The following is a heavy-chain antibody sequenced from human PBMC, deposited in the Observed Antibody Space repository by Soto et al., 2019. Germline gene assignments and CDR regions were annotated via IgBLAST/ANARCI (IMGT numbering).Heavy chain of an antibody. CDR1: GGSITIDHYH. CDR3: AREDDGGDRDYYGLDV. D-gene: IGHD2-21*02. Sequence: QVQLQESGPGLVKPSQTLSLTCTVSGGSITIDHYHWTWIRQTPGKGLEWIGYIHYTGSISYNPSLQSLLTISVDTSKNQYSLKLTSVTAADTAVYFCAREDDGGDRDYYGLDVWGQGTTVTVSS. V-gene: IGHV4-30-4*01. CDR2: IHYTGSI. J-gene: IGHJ6*02.